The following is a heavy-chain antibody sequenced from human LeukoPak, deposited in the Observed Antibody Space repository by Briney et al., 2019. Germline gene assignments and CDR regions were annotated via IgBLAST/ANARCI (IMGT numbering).Heavy chain of an antibody. V-gene: IGHV3-21*01. Sequence: PGGSLRLSCAASGFTFSSYSMNWVRQAPGKGLEWVSSISSSSSYIYYADSVKGRFTISRDNSKNTLYLQMNSLRAEDTAVYYCAKDLTGGFDYWGQGTLVTVSS. CDR2: ISSSSSYI. D-gene: IGHD7-27*01. CDR1: GFTFSSYS. J-gene: IGHJ4*02. CDR3: AKDLTGGFDY.